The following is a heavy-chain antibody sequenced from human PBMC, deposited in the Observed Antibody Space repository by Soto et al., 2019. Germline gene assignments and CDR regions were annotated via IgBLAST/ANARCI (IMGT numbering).Heavy chain of an antibody. V-gene: IGHV1-69*01. D-gene: IGHD3-10*01. J-gene: IGHJ6*02. CDR3: AAELGFGKLSVV. CDR2: MIPLFGTT. CDR1: GDTFKNCV. Sequence: QVQVVQSGVEVRRPGSSVKVSCKASGDTFKNCVISWVRQAPGQGLEWMGGMIPLFGTTDFAQGFQGRLTITPDESTTAAYMELSRLRSEDTATYYCAAELGFGKLSVVWGQGTTVIVSS.